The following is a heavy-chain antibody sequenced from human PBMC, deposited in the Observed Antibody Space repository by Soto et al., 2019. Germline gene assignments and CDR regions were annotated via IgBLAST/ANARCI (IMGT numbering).Heavy chain of an antibody. D-gene: IGHD3-9*01. CDR1: GGSISSGGYY. V-gene: IGHV4-31*03. CDR2: IYYSGST. Sequence: SETLSLTCTVSGGSISSGGYYWSWIRQHPGKGLEWIGYIYYSGSTYYNPSLKSRVTISVDTSKNQFSLKLSSVTAADTAVYYCARFHRNDILTGHRWFDPWGQGTLVTVSS. J-gene: IGHJ5*02. CDR3: ARFHRNDILTGHRWFDP.